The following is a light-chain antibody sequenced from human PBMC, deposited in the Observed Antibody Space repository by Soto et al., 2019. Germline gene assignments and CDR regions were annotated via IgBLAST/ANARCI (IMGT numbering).Light chain of an antibody. Sequence: QSVLTQPPSASGTPGQRVTISCSGSRSNIGTNTVTWYQQLPGTAPKLLIYSDNQRPSGVPDRFSGSKSGTSASLAISGLQSDDEADYYRAAWDVRFVVFGGGTKLTVL. V-gene: IGLV1-44*01. CDR2: SDN. J-gene: IGLJ2*01. CDR1: RSNIGTNT. CDR3: AAWDVRFVV.